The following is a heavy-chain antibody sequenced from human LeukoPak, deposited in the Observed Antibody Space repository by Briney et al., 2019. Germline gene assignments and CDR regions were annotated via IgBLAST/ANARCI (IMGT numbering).Heavy chain of an antibody. CDR1: GFTFSSYE. V-gene: IGHV3-48*03. J-gene: IGHJ4*02. CDR3: ARAYFYDNSGYYQGTAFDY. CDR2: ISFAGSTK. Sequence: PGVSLRLSCAASGFTFSSYEMNWVRQAPGEGLEWVSYISFAGSTKHYADSVRGRFTISRDNAKNSLYLQMNSLRAEDTAVYYCARAYFYDNSGYYQGTAFDYWGQGSLGTFSS. D-gene: IGHD3-22*01.